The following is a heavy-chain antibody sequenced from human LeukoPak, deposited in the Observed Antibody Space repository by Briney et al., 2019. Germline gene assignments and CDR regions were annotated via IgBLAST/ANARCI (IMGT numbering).Heavy chain of an antibody. D-gene: IGHD3-22*01. J-gene: IGHJ4*02. CDR1: GFTFSSYG. V-gene: IGHV3-30*02. Sequence: AGGSLRLSCAASGFTFSSYGMHWVRQAPGKGLEWVAFIRYDGSNKYYADSVKGRFTISRDNSKNTLYLRMNSLRAEDTAVYYCAKGTYYYDSSGYYYYNWGQGTLVTVSS. CDR2: IRYDGSNK. CDR3: AKGTYYYDSSGYYYYN.